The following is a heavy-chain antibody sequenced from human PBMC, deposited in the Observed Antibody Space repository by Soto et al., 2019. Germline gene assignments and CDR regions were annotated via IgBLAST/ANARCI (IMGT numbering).Heavy chain of an antibody. CDR2: INPSGGST. CDR3: ARDRFGFYPNYDCWSGYYTRGMDV. J-gene: IGHJ6*02. D-gene: IGHD3-3*01. V-gene: IGHV1-46*01. Sequence: EASVKVSCKASGYTFTSYYMHWVRQAPGQGLEWMGIINPSGGSTSYAQKFQGRVTMTRDTSTSTVYMELSSLRSEDTAVYYCARDRFGFYPNYDCWSGYYTRGMDVWGQGTTVTVSS. CDR1: GYTFTSYY.